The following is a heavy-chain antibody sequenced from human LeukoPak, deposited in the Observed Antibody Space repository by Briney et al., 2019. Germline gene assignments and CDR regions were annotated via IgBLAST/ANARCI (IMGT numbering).Heavy chain of an antibody. CDR1: GFTFGRYG. D-gene: IGHD3-22*01. CDR3: ARLLDSGNYALSVLRY. V-gene: IGHV3-33*01. CDR2: ISYDGSNE. J-gene: IGHJ4*02. Sequence: GGSLRLSCAASGFTFGRYGMHWVRQAPGKGLEWVALISYDGSNEYYADSVKGRFTISRDNSKNTLYLQMNSLRAEDTAVYYCARLLDSGNYALSVLRYWGQGTLVTVSS.